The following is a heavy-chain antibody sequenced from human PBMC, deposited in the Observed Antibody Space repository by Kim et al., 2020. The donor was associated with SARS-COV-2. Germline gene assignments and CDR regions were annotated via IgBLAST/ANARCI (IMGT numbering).Heavy chain of an antibody. V-gene: IGHV4-34*01. CDR1: GGSFSGYY. Sequence: SETLSLTCAVYGGSFSGYYWSWIRQPPGKGLEWIGEINHSGSTNYNPSLKSRVTISVDTSKNQFSLKLSSVTAADTAVYYCARGLSVGDYWETIGYNWFDPWGQGTLVTVSS. D-gene: IGHD4-17*01. CDR2: INHSGST. CDR3: ARGLSVGDYWETIGYNWFDP. J-gene: IGHJ5*02.